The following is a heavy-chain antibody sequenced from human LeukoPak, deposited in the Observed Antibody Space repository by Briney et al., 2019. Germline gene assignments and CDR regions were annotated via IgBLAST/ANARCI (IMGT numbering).Heavy chain of an antibody. CDR2: ISGSGGST. D-gene: IGHD6-19*01. CDR3: AEVLSGWYGYYFDY. Sequence: AGGSLRLSCAASGFTFSSYAMSWVRQAPGKGLEWVSAISGSGGSTYYADSVKGRFTISRDNSKNTLYLQMNSLRAEDTAVYYCAEVLSGWYGYYFDYWGQGTLVTVSS. V-gene: IGHV3-23*01. CDR1: GFTFSSYA. J-gene: IGHJ4*02.